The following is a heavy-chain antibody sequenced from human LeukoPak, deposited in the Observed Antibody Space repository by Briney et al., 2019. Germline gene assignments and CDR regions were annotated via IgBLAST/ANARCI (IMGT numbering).Heavy chain of an antibody. D-gene: IGHD2/OR15-2a*01. Sequence: GASVKVSCKASGGTFSSYAVSWVRQAPGQGLEWMGGIIPIFGTANYAQKFQGRVTITADESTSTAYMELSSLRSEDTAVYYCARDSIIYYYMDVWGKGTTVTISS. CDR2: IIPIFGTA. CDR3: ARDSIIYYYMDV. V-gene: IGHV1-69*13. CDR1: GGTFSSYA. J-gene: IGHJ6*03.